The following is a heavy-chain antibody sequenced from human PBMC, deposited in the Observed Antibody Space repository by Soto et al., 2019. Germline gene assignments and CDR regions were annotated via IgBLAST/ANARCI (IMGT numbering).Heavy chain of an antibody. Sequence: SETLSLTCTVSGGSISSSSYYWGWILQPPGKGLEWIGSIYYSGSTYYNPSLKSRVTISVDTSKNQFSLKLSSVTAADTAVYYCAGSNRGYCTNGVCSDFYYWGQGTLVTVSS. CDR2: IYYSGST. CDR1: GGSISSSSYY. CDR3: AGSNRGYCTNGVCSDFYY. D-gene: IGHD2-8*01. V-gene: IGHV4-39*01. J-gene: IGHJ4*02.